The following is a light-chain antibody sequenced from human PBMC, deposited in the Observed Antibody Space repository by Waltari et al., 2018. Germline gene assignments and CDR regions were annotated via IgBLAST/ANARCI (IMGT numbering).Light chain of an antibody. V-gene: IGLV2-11*01. J-gene: IGLJ2*01. CDR3: CSSGGSYVV. CDR2: DVT. CDR1: SRDVGYYNY. Sequence: QSALTQPRSVSGSPGQSVTISCTGTSRDVGYYNYVSWYQQYPGKAPKLQIYDVTKRPSGVPDRFSGSKSGNTASLTISGLQVEDEADYCCCSSGGSYVVFGGGTRVTVL.